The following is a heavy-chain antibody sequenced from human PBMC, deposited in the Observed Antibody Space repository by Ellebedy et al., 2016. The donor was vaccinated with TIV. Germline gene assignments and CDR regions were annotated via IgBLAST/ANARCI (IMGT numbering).Heavy chain of an antibody. D-gene: IGHD4-17*01. CDR3: TRLSATGFDY. V-gene: IGHV3-73*01. Sequence: GESLKISCVASGFTFRGSAMHWVRQASGKGLEWVGRIRSKSNDYATVYPGSVRGRFTISRDDSKNTAYLQMNSLKTEDTAVYYCTRLSATGFDYWGQGTLVTVSS. CDR2: IRSKSNDYAT. CDR1: GFTFRGSA. J-gene: IGHJ4*02.